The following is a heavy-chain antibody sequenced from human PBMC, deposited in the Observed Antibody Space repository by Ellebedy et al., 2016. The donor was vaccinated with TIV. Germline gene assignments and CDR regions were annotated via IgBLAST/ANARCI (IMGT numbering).Heavy chain of an antibody. J-gene: IGHJ4*02. D-gene: IGHD5-12*01. Sequence: PGGSLRLSCAASGFTFSSYAMSWVRQAPGKGLEWVSAISGSGGSTYYADSVKGRFTISRDNSKNTLYLQMNSLRAEDTAVYYCAKMRDSGYDPYYFDYWGQGTLVTVSS. CDR1: GFTFSSYA. V-gene: IGHV3-23*01. CDR2: ISGSGGST. CDR3: AKMRDSGYDPYYFDY.